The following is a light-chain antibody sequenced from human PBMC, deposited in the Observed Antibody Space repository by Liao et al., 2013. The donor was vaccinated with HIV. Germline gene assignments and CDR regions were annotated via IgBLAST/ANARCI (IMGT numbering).Light chain of an antibody. V-gene: IGLV3-21*04. J-gene: IGLJ3*02. CDR1: NIGSGG. CDR2: YAS. Sequence: SYVLTQPPSVSVAPGKTARITCGGNNIGSGGVHWYQQRPGQAPVLVIYYASDRPSGIPERFSGSNSGNTATLSISRVEAGDEADYYCQVWDRSSGHRVFGGGTKLTVL. CDR3: QVWDRSSGHRV.